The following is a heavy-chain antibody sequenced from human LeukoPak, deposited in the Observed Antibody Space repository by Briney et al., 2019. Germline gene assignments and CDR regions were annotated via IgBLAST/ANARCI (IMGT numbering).Heavy chain of an antibody. CDR1: GYSLTTYW. V-gene: IGHV5-51*01. CDR3: ARPSGSYYAAPYYFDY. Sequence: GESLKISCQGSGYSLTTYWIGWVRQMPGKGLEWMGIIYPGDSNTRYSPSFQGQVTISADKSISTAYLQWSSLKASDTAMYYCARPSGSYYAAPYYFDYWGQGTLVTVSS. CDR2: IYPGDSNT. J-gene: IGHJ4*02. D-gene: IGHD1-26*01.